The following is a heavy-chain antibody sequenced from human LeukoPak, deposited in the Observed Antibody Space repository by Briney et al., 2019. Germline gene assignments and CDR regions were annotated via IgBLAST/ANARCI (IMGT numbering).Heavy chain of an antibody. J-gene: IGHJ4*02. V-gene: IGHV1-18*01. CDR1: GYTFTSYG. CDR2: ISVYNGNT. CDR3: ARSGGYYDSSGYFDY. Sequence: ASVTVSCTASGYTFTSYGISWVRQAPGQGLEWMGWISVYNGNTNYAQKLQGRVTMTRDTSISTAYMELSRLRSDDTAVYYCARSGGYYDSSGYFDYWGQGTLVTVSS. D-gene: IGHD3-22*01.